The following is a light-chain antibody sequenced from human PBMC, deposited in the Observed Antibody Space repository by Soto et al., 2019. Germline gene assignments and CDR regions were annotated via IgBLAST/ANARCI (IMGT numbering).Light chain of an antibody. Sequence: EMVMTHSPATLSVSPGERATLSCRASQSVSSNLAWYQQKPGQAPRLLXYGASTRATGIPARFSGSGSGTEFTLTISSLQSEDFAVYYCQQYNGWPPWTFGQGTKVDIK. CDR1: QSVSSN. CDR3: QQYNGWPPWT. V-gene: IGKV3-15*01. J-gene: IGKJ1*01. CDR2: GAS.